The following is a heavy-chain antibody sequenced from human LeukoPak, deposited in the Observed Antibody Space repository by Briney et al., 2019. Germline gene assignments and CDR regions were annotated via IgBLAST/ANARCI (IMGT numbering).Heavy chain of an antibody. CDR2: IYYSGST. J-gene: IGHJ4*02. D-gene: IGHD5-18*01. V-gene: IGHV4-59*01. Sequence: SETLSLTCAVYGGSFSGYYWSWIRQPPGKGLEWIGYIYYSGSTNYNPSLKSRVTISVDTSKNQFSLKLSSVTAADTAVYYCARGKVDTAMVIDYWGQGTLVTVSS. CDR3: ARGKVDTAMVIDY. CDR1: GGSFSGYY.